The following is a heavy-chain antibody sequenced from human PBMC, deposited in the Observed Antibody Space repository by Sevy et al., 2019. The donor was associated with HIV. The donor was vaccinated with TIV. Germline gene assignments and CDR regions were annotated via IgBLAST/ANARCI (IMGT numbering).Heavy chain of an antibody. Sequence: SETLSLTCAVYVGPFSEYYLAWLRQAPGRGLEWIWEINQSGRTKYNPSLKNRDTMSIDTSKNEFYLVLTSVTAADTAKYYWERGPKHANYEGFHYYYGLDVWGQGTAVTVSS. J-gene: IGHJ6*02. V-gene: IGHV4-34*10. D-gene: IGHD3-16*01. CDR2: INQSGRT. CDR1: VGPFSEYY. CDR3: ERGPKHANYEGFHYYYGLDV.